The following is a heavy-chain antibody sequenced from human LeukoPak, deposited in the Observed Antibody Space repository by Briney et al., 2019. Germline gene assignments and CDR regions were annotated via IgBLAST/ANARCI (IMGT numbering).Heavy chain of an antibody. J-gene: IGHJ4*02. D-gene: IGHD3-9*01. V-gene: IGHV3-23*01. CDR3: ASRPPADIGPLDF. CDR2: ISGSGSRT. CDR1: GFTFSDYA. Sequence: GGSLRLSCAASGFTFSDYAMTWVRQAPGKGLEWVSSISGSGSRTYYTESVKGRFTISRDNSKNTLYLQMNSLRADETAIYYCASRPPADIGPLDFWGQGTLVTVSS.